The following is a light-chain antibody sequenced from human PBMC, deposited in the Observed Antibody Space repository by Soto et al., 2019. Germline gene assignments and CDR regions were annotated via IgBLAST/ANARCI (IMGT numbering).Light chain of an antibody. CDR2: KAS. CDR1: QSISSW. CDR3: QQYNSHSSYT. J-gene: IGKJ2*01. V-gene: IGKV1-5*03. Sequence: DIQMTQSPSTLYASVGDRITITCRASQSISSWLAWYQQKPGKARKLLIYKASSLGSGVPSRFSGSGSGTEFTLTISTLQAEDFAIYYCQQYNSHSSYTFGQGTKLEIK.